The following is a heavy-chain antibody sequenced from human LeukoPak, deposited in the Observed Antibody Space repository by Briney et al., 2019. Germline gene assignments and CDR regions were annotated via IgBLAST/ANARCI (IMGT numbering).Heavy chain of an antibody. D-gene: IGHD6-19*01. CDR2: INEDGSNK. CDR3: TRVIVAVPGYFDYFDF. J-gene: IGHJ4*02. Sequence: GGSLRLSCTASGFSFSNHYMRWIRQAPGKGLEWVANINEDGSNKWHLGSVKGRFTVSRDNARNSLYLQMNCLRVEDTAVYYCTRVIVAVPGYFDYFDFWGQGVLVTVSS. V-gene: IGHV3-7*01. CDR1: GFSFSNHY.